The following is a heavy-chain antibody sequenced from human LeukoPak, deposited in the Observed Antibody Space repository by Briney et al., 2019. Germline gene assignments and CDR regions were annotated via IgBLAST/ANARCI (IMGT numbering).Heavy chain of an antibody. V-gene: IGHV3-30*02. Sequence: GGSLRLSCAASGFTFSDYYMSWIRQAPGKGLEWVAFIRYDGSNKYYADSVKGRFTISRDNSKNTLYLQMNSLRAEDTAVYYCAKETVQYETWFDPWGQGTLVTVSS. D-gene: IGHD3-3*01. J-gene: IGHJ5*02. CDR1: GFTFSDYY. CDR3: AKETVQYETWFDP. CDR2: IRYDGSNK.